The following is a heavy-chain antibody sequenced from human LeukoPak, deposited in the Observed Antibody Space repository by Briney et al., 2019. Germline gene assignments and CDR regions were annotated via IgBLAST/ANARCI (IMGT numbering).Heavy chain of an antibody. CDR3: ARRIQGMAPYYFDY. CDR2: INSDGGST. V-gene: IGHV3-74*01. CDR1: GFTFSSYW. J-gene: IGHJ4*02. D-gene: IGHD5-24*01. Sequence: GGSLRLSCTASGFTFSSYWMHWVRQAPGKGLVWVSRINSDGGSTSYADSVKGRFTISRDNAKTTLYLQMNSLRAEDTAVYYCARRIQGMAPYYFDYWGQGTLVTVSS.